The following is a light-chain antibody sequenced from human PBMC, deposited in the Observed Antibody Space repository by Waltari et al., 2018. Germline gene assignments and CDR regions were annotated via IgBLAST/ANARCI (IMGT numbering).Light chain of an antibody. CDR3: QQYNSWVT. Sequence: ELVMTRSPATLSVSPGERATLSCRVSQSISSNLAWYQQKFGQAPRLLIYGTSTRATDVPARFSGSGSGTEFTLTISSLQSEDFVLYYCQQYNSWVTFGGGTKVEIK. CDR1: QSISSN. CDR2: GTS. V-gene: IGKV3-15*01. J-gene: IGKJ4*01.